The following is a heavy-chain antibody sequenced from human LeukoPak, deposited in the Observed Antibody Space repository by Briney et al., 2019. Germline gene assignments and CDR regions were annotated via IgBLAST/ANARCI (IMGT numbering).Heavy chain of an antibody. D-gene: IGHD3-22*01. Sequence: PGGSLRLSCAASGFTFSSYWMHWVRQAPGKGLVWVSRVNSDGSGTTYADSVKGRFTISRDNAKNTLYLQMNSLRAEDTAVYYCARDYYDSSGYFRPLDYWGQGTLVTVSS. J-gene: IGHJ4*02. CDR1: GFTFSSYW. CDR2: VNSDGSGT. V-gene: IGHV3-74*01. CDR3: ARDYYDSSGYFRPLDY.